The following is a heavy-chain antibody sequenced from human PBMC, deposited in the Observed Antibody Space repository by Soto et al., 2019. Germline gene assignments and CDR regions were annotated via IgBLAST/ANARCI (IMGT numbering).Heavy chain of an antibody. D-gene: IGHD3-22*01. CDR2: IYSGGST. CDR1: GFTVSSNY. J-gene: IGHJ5*02. Sequence: PGGSLRLSCAASGFTVSSNYMSWVRQAPGKGLEWVSVIYSGGSTYYADSVKGRFTISRDNSKNTLYLQMNSLRAEDTAMYYCARDVFTYYYDSSGYEPWGQGTLVTVSS. CDR3: ARDVFTYYYDSSGYEP. V-gene: IGHV3-66*01.